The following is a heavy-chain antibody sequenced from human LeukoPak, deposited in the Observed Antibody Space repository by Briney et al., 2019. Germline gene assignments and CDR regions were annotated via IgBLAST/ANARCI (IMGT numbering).Heavy chain of an antibody. CDR1: GFTFNNYG. V-gene: IGHV3-30*02. J-gene: IGHJ6*03. CDR2: IRYNGNNQ. Sequence: GGSLRLSCAASGFTFNNYGMHWVRQAPGKGLEWVAFIRYNGNNQYYADSVKGRFTISRDNSKNTLYLQMNSLRAEDTAVYYCARSATVVTQDYYYYYMDVWGKGTTVTISS. CDR3: ARSATVVTQDYYYYYMDV. D-gene: IGHD4-23*01.